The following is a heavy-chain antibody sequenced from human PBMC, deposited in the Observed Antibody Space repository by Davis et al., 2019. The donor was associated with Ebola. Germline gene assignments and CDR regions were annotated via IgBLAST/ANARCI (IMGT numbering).Heavy chain of an antibody. V-gene: IGHV3-7*01. J-gene: IGHJ6*02. D-gene: IGHD3-10*01. CDR1: GFTFSSYW. CDR2: IKQDGSEK. CDR3: ARQQTYLRRGYYYYGMDV. Sequence: GGSLRLSCAASGFTFSSYWMSWVRQAPGKGLEWVANIKQDGSEKYYVDSVKGRFTISRDNAKNSLYLQMNSLRDEDTAVYYCARQQTYLRRGYYYYGMDVWGQGTTVTVSS.